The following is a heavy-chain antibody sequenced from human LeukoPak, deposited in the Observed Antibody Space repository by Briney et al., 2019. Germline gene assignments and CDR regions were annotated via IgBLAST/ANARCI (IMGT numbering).Heavy chain of an antibody. CDR3: ARRRGIVVVTAGARNWFDP. J-gene: IGHJ5*02. D-gene: IGHD2-21*02. CDR2: INHSGST. CDR1: GGFFSGYY. V-gene: IGHV4-34*01. Sequence: SETLSLTCAVYGGFFSGYYWSWIRQPPGKGLEWIGEINHSGSTNYNPSLKSRVTISVDTSKNQFSLKLSSVTAADTAVYYCARRRGIVVVTAGARNWFDPWGQGTLVTVSS.